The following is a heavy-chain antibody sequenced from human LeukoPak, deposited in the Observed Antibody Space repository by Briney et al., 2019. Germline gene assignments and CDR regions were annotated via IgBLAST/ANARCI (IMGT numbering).Heavy chain of an antibody. V-gene: IGHV3-30*19. CDR2: ISYDGSNK. J-gene: IGHJ4*02. CDR3: AGGGKQWLVLDY. D-gene: IGHD6-19*01. Sequence: PGGTLRLSCAASGFTFSSYGMHWVRQAPGKGLEWVAVISYDGSNKYYADSVKGRFTISRDNSKNTLYLQMNSLRAEDTAVYYCAGGGKQWLVLDYWGQGTLVTVSS. CDR1: GFTFSSYG.